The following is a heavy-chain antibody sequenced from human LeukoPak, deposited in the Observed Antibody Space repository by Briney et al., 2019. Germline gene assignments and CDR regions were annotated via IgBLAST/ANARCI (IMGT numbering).Heavy chain of an antibody. CDR3: ARVSGIRITMVRGVIKHNWFDP. CDR1: GYTFTTYE. J-gene: IGHJ5*02. V-gene: IGHV1-8*01. D-gene: IGHD3-10*01. CDR2: MNPNSGNT. Sequence: GASVKVSCKASGYTFTTYEINWVRQATGQGLEWMGWMNPNSGNTVFAQKFQGRVTMTRNTSIGTAYMELSSLRSEDTAVYYCARVSGIRITMVRGVIKHNWFDPWGQGTLVTVSS.